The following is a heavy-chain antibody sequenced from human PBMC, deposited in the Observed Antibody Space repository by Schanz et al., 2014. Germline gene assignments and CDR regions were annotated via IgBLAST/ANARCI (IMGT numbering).Heavy chain of an antibody. V-gene: IGHV1-18*01. CDR1: RYTFNTYG. J-gene: IGHJ3*01. Sequence: QGQLVQSGPEVKEPGASVKVSCEASRYTFNTYGLNWVRQAPGQGLEWMGWISAYTNNTNYAQKVQGRVTMTTDTSTSTAYMELRSLRSDDTAVYYCATMWGYCTATACQILEVLDVWGQGTVVTVSS. CDR2: ISAYTNNT. D-gene: IGHD2-8*02. CDR3: ATMWGYCTATACQILEVLDV.